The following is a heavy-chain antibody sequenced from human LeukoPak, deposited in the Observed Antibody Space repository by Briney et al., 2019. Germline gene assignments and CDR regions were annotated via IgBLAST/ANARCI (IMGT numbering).Heavy chain of an antibody. Sequence: SETLSLTCTVSGGSISSSSYYWGWIRQPPGKGLEWIGSIYYSGSTYYNPSLKSRVTISVDTSKNQFSLKLSSVTAADTAVYYCARSGGSYYVSGWFDPWGQGTLVTVSS. CDR3: ARSGGSYYVSGWFDP. CDR1: GGSISSSSYY. V-gene: IGHV4-39*01. J-gene: IGHJ5*02. D-gene: IGHD1-26*01. CDR2: IYYSGST.